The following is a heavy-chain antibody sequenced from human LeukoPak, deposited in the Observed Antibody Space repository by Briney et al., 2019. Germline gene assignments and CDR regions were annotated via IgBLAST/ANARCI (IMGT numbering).Heavy chain of an antibody. J-gene: IGHJ5*02. CDR2: INPNSGGT. Sequence: ASVKVSCKASGYTFTGYYMHWVRQAPGQGLEWMGWINPNSGGTNYAQKFQGWVTMTRDTSISTAYMELSRLRSDDTAVYYCARESISPPGIAAAGWNWFDPWGQGTLVTVSS. CDR1: GYTFTGYY. CDR3: ARESISPPGIAAAGWNWFDP. D-gene: IGHD6-13*01. V-gene: IGHV1-2*04.